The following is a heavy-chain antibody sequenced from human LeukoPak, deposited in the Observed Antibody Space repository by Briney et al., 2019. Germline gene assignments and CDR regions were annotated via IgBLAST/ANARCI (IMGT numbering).Heavy chain of an antibody. D-gene: IGHD3-22*01. J-gene: IGHJ4*02. CDR3: AILYDNDSPGAFDY. CDR1: AFDFSKYG. Sequence: GGSLRLSCVASAFDFSKYGIYWVRQAPGKGLQWVTFIRSDGCTEYYADSVKGRFTISRDNSNSTLFLQMNNLSAEDTAVYYCAILYDNDSPGAFDYWGQGTLVTVSS. CDR2: IRSDGCTE. V-gene: IGHV3-30*02.